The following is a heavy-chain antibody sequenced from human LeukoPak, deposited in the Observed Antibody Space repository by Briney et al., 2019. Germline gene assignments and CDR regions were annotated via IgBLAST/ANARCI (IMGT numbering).Heavy chain of an antibody. CDR3: AELGITMIGGV. J-gene: IGHJ6*04. V-gene: IGHV3-48*03. CDR1: GFSFSGYA. CDR2: ISSSGSTI. D-gene: IGHD3-10*02. Sequence: GGSLRLSCAASGFSFSGYAMSWVRQAPGKGLEWVSYISSSGSTIYYADSVKGRFTISRDNAKNSLYLQMNSLRAEDTAVYYCAELGITMIGGVWGKGTTVTISS.